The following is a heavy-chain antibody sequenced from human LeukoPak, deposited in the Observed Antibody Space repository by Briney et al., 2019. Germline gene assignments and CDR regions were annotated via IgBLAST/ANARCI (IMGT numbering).Heavy chain of an antibody. D-gene: IGHD3-22*01. Sequence: PSETLSLTCAVYGGSFSGYYWSWIRQPPGKGLEWIGEINHSGSTNYNPSLKSRVTISVDTSKNQFSLKLSSVTAADTAVYYCASLSGYFNYWGQGTLVTVSS. CDR3: ASLSGYFNY. J-gene: IGHJ4*02. CDR1: GGSFSGYY. CDR2: INHSGST. V-gene: IGHV4-34*01.